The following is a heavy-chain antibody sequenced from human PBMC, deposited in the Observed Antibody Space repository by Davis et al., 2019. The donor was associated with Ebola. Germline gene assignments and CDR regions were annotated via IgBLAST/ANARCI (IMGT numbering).Heavy chain of an antibody. D-gene: IGHD2-2*02. CDR2: ISGSGGST. V-gene: IGHV3-23*01. J-gene: IGHJ6*03. Sequence: GESLKISCAASGFTFSSYSMTWVRQAPGKGLEWVSAISGSGGSTYYADSVKGRFTISRDNSKNTLYLQMNSLRAEDTAVYYCAKVGDCSSTSCYTDYYYYYMDVWGKGTTVTVSS. CDR1: GFTFSSYS. CDR3: AKVGDCSSTSCYTDYYYYYMDV.